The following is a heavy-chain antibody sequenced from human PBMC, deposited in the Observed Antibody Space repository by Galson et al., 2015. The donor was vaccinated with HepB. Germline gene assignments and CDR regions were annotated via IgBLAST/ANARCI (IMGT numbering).Heavy chain of an antibody. CDR1: GFTFSSYG. D-gene: IGHD4-17*01. V-gene: IGHV3-30*18. CDR3: AKEAEPHDYGDYAYYLDY. J-gene: IGHJ4*02. CDR2: ISYDGSNK. Sequence: SLRLSCAASGFTFSSYGMHWVRQAPGKGLEWVAVISYDGSNKYYADSVKGRFTISRDNSKNTLYLQMNSLRAEDTAVYYCAKEAEPHDYGDYAYYLDYWGQGTLVTVSS.